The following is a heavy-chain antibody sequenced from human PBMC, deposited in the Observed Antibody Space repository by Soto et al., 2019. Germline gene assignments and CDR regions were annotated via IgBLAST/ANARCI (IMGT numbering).Heavy chain of an antibody. J-gene: IGHJ4*02. CDR3: ARDLVRGVIDY. CDR2: IYYSGST. V-gene: IGHV4-30-4*01. Sequence: SETLSLTCTVSGGSISSGDYYWSWIRQPPGKGLEWIGYIYYSGSTYYNPSLKSRVTISVDTSKNQFSLKLGSVTAADTAVYYCARDLVRGVIDYWGQGTLVTVSS. D-gene: IGHD3-10*01. CDR1: GGSISSGDYY.